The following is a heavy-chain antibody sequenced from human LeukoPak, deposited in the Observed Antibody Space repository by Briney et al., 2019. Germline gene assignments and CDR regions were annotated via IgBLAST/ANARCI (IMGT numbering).Heavy chain of an antibody. Sequence: GGSLRLSCAASGFTFDDYGMSWVRHAPGKGLEWVSGINWNGDSTSYADSVKGRFTISRDNAKNSLYLQMNSLRAEDTALYYCARRESTYQNYYYFYYVDVWGKGTTVTVSS. CDR1: GFTFDDYG. CDR3: ARRESTYQNYYYFYYVDV. J-gene: IGHJ6*03. CDR2: INWNGDST. V-gene: IGHV3-20*04.